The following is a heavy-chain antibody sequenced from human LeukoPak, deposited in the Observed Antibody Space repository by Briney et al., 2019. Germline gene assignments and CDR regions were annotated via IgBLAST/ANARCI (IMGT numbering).Heavy chain of an antibody. CDR2: IYHSGST. J-gene: IGHJ4*02. CDR1: GGSISSGGYS. D-gene: IGHD1-14*01. CDR3: ARASPPDH. V-gene: IGHV4-30-2*01. Sequence: SETLSLTCAVFGGSISSGGYSWSWIRQPPGKGLEWIGYIYHSGSTYYNPSLKSRVTISVDRSKNQFSLKLSSVAAADTAVYYCARASPPDHWGQGTLVTVSS.